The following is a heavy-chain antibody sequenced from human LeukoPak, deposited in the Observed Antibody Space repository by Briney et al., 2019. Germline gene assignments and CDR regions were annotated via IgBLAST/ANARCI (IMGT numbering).Heavy chain of an antibody. CDR2: ISSSGSTI. J-gene: IGHJ4*02. D-gene: IGHD6-13*01. CDR3: ARDGVRYSSSSTSFDY. Sequence: PGGSLRLSCAASGFTFSSYEMNWVRQAPGKGLEWVSYISSSGSTIYYADSVKGRFTISRDNAKNSLYLQMNSLRAEDTAVYYCARDGVRYSSSSTSFDYWGQGTLVTVSS. CDR1: GFTFSSYE. V-gene: IGHV3-48*03.